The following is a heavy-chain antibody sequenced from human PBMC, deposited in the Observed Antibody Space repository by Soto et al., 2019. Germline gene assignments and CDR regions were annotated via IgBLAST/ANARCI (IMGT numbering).Heavy chain of an antibody. D-gene: IGHD2-2*01. Sequence: QAGGSLRLSCAASGFTFSNYGIHWVRQAPGKGLEWVAVISYDGGEKYYADSVKGRFTISRDNSKNTLYLQMNSLRAEDTAVYYCAKVTGYCSSSSCRRDYYYYYGMDVWGQGAPVRVCS. CDR2: ISYDGGEK. V-gene: IGHV3-30*18. CDR3: AKVTGYCSSSSCRRDYYYYYGMDV. J-gene: IGHJ6*02. CDR1: GFTFSNYG.